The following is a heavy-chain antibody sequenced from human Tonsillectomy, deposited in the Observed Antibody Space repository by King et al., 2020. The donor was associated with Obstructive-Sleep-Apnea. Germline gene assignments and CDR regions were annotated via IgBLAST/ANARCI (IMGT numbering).Heavy chain of an antibody. CDR1: GGSISSYY. D-gene: IGHD6-19*01. J-gene: IGHJ4*02. CDR3: ARRVGRYSSGWYDY. CDR2: IYYSGST. Sequence: VQLQESGPGLVKPSETLSLTCTVSGGSISSYYWSWIRQPPGKGLEWIGYIYYSGSTNYNPSLKSRVTISVDTSKNQFSLKLSSVTAADTAVYYFARRVGRYSSGWYDYWGQGTLVTVSS. V-gene: IGHV4-59*01.